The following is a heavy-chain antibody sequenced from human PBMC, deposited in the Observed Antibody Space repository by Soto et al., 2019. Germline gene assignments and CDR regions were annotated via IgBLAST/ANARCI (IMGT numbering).Heavy chain of an antibody. CDR3: GRDSEYSSGWYSYYYYGMDV. CDR2: IYYSGST. J-gene: IGHJ6*02. CDR1: GGSISSYY. Sequence: PSETLSLTCTVSGGSISSYYWSWIRQPPGKGLEWIGYIYYSGSTNYNPSLKSRVTISVDTSKNQFSLKLSSVTAADTAVYYCGRDSEYSSGWYSYYYYGMDVWGQGTTVTVSS. V-gene: IGHV4-59*01. D-gene: IGHD6-19*01.